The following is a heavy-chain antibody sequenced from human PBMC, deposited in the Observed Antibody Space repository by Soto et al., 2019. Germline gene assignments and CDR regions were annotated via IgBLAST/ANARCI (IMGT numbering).Heavy chain of an antibody. D-gene: IGHD1-1*01. V-gene: IGHV3-11*01. CDR1: GFTFSDYY. CDR3: ARGAEMSTLTKWFDP. Sequence: VQLVESGGGLVKPGGSLRLSCAASGFTFSDYYMTWIRQAPGKGLEWLAYISRDGNAIFYAASVNGRFTISRDNAKNSLFLQMDDLRAEDTGMFFCARGAEMSTLTKWFDPWGQGTLVIVSS. J-gene: IGHJ5*02. CDR2: ISRDGNAI.